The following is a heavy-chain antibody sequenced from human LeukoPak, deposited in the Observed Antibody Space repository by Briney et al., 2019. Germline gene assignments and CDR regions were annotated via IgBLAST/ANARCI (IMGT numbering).Heavy chain of an antibody. V-gene: IGHV1-69*04. J-gene: IGHJ6*02. Sequence: SVKVSCKASGGTFSSYAISWVRQAPGQGLEWMGRIIPILGIANYAQKFQGRVTITADKSTSTAYMELSSLRSEDTAVYYCAGDVPPPHYDFWSGPVITDYYYGMDVWGQGTTVTVSS. D-gene: IGHD3-3*01. CDR2: IIPILGIA. CDR3: AGDVPPPHYDFWSGPVITDYYYGMDV. CDR1: GGTFSSYA.